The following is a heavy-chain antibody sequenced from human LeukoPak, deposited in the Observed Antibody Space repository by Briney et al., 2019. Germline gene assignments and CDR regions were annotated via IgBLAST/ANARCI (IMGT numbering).Heavy chain of an antibody. Sequence: ASVKVSCKASGYTFTSYYMHWVRQAPGQGLEWMGWINPNSGGTNCAQKFQGWVTMTRDTSISTAYMELSRLRSDDTAVYYCARGRQSMITFGGVIVPYYFDYWGQGTLVTVSS. CDR1: GYTFTSYY. D-gene: IGHD3-16*02. CDR2: INPNSGGT. J-gene: IGHJ4*02. V-gene: IGHV1-2*04. CDR3: ARGRQSMITFGGVIVPYYFDY.